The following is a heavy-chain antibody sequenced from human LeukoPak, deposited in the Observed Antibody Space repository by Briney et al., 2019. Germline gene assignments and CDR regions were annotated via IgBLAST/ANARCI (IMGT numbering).Heavy chain of an antibody. CDR3: AREPNCSSTSCYTGGYYYYYMDV. CDR1: GYTFTGYY. CDR2: INPNSGGT. V-gene: IGHV1-2*02. Sequence: ASVKVFCMASGYTFTGYYMHWVRQAPGQGLEWMGWINPNSGGTNYAQKFQGRVTMTRDTSISTAYMELSRLRSDDTAVYYCAREPNCSSTSCYTGGYYYYYMDVWGKGTTVTVSS. D-gene: IGHD2-2*02. J-gene: IGHJ6*03.